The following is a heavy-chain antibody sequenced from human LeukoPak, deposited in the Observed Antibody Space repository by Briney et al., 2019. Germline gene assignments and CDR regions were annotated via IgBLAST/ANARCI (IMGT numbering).Heavy chain of an antibody. CDR1: GGTFSSYA. D-gene: IGHD3-22*01. Sequence: SVKVSCKASGGTFSSYAISWVRQAPGQGLEWMGGIIPIFGTANYAQKFQGRVTITADESTSTAYMELGSLRSEDTAVYYCARGDARQTRLLQAFDYWGQGTLVTVSS. J-gene: IGHJ4*02. CDR2: IIPIFGTA. CDR3: ARGDARQTRLLQAFDY. V-gene: IGHV1-69*13.